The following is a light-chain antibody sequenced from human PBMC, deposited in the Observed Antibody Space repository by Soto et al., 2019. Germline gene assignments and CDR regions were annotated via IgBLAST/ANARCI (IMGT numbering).Light chain of an antibody. V-gene: IGKV3-20*01. Sequence: EVVLTQSPGTLSLSPGERATLSCRASQSVSSNYLAWYQHKPGQAPRLLIYAASDRAAGIPDRFSGGGSGTDFTLTISRLEPEDFAVYYCQQYGGSLSWTFGQGTKVEIK. CDR3: QQYGGSLSWT. CDR2: AAS. J-gene: IGKJ1*01. CDR1: QSVSSNY.